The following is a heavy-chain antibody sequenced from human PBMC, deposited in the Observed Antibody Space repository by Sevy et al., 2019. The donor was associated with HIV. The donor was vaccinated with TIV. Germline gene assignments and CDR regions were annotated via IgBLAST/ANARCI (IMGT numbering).Heavy chain of an antibody. V-gene: IGHV3-15*01. CDR3: TTAPDVVVVPVGNASNPKFIWFDP. D-gene: IGHD2-15*01. CDR2: IQSKSEGGTR. Sequence: GGSLRLSCAASGFNFSDAWMSWVRQAPGKGLEWVGRIQSKSEGGTRDYGSPVKGRFIIARDDAKETVYLQMNSLKKEDTAVYYCTTAPDVVVVPVGNASNPKFIWFDPWGQGAPVTVSS. CDR1: GFNFSDAW. J-gene: IGHJ5*02.